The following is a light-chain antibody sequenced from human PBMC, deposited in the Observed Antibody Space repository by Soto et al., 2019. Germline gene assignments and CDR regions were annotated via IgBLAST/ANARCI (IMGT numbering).Light chain of an antibody. V-gene: IGLV2-14*03. Sequence: QSVLTQPASVSESPGQSITIYCTGTSSDVGGYNFVSWYQQHPGKAPKLMLYNVYDRPSGISHRFSGSRSGNTASLTISGLQAEDEAHYYCNSYTNSSTLVFGGGTKLTVL. CDR1: SSDVGGYNF. CDR3: NSYTNSSTLV. J-gene: IGLJ2*01. CDR2: NVY.